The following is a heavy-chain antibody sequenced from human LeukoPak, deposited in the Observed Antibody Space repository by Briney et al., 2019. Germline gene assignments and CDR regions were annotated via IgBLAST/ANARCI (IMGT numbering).Heavy chain of an antibody. CDR2: IYYSGST. CDR1: GGSISSYY. CDR3: ARDLGTRRFGELLGAFDI. J-gene: IGHJ3*02. V-gene: IGHV4-59*01. D-gene: IGHD3-10*01. Sequence: PSETLSLTCTVSGGSISSYYWSWIRQPPGKGLEWIGYIYYSGSTNYNPSLKSRVTISVDTSKNQFSLKLSSVTAADTAVYYCARDLGTRRFGELLGAFDIWGQGTMVTVSS.